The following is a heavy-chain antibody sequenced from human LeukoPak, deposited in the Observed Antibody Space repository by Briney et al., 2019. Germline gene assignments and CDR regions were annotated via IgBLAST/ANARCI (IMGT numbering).Heavy chain of an antibody. D-gene: IGHD2-2*02. CDR2: ISYDGSNK. CDR1: GFTFSSYG. Sequence: GRSLRLSCAASGFTFSSYGMHWVRQAPGKGLEWVAVISYDGSNKYYADSVKGRFTISRDNSKNTLYLQMNSLRAEDTAVYYCARAMAHGESPAAIRVYYYGMDVWGQGTTVTVSS. J-gene: IGHJ6*02. V-gene: IGHV3-30*03. CDR3: ARAMAHGESPAAIRVYYYGMDV.